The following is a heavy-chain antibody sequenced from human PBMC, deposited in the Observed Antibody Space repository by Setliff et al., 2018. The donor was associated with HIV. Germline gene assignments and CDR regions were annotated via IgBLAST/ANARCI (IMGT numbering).Heavy chain of an antibody. D-gene: IGHD2-2*01. V-gene: IGHV3-21*01. J-gene: IGHJ3*01. Sequence: GESLTISCAASGFTFIDYALNWVRQAPGKGLEWVSSISSSSSYIYYADSMKGRFTISRDNARNSLYLEMNSLRAEDTAVYYCARSRSTRDAFDLWGQGTMVTVSS. CDR1: GFTFIDYA. CDR3: ARSRSTRDAFDL. CDR2: ISSSSSYI.